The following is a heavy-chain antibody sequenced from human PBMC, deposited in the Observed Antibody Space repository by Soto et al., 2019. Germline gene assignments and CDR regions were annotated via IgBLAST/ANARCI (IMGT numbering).Heavy chain of an antibody. CDR2: INPNSGGT. CDR3: ARESNYDYIWGSYRFPPHFDY. V-gene: IGHV1-2*04. D-gene: IGHD3-16*02. J-gene: IGHJ4*02. Sequence: QVQLVQSGAEVKKPGASVKVSCKASGYTFTGYYMHWVRQAPGQGLEWMGWINPNSGGTNYAQKFQGWVTMTRDTSISTAYMELIRLRSDDTAVYYCARESNYDYIWGSYRFPPHFDYWGQGTLVTVSS. CDR1: GYTFTGYY.